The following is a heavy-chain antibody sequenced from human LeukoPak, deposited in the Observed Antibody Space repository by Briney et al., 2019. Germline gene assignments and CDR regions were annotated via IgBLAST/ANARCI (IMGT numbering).Heavy chain of an antibody. Sequence: GGSLRLSCAASGFAFSFYAMSWLRQPPGKGLEWVSTIDANSGTTSYAASVRGRFTISRDNSKNTLYLQVNTLRADDTATYYCAKPVSGGLAVTADWFHPWGQGTLVVVSS. V-gene: IGHV3-23*01. CDR2: IDANSGTT. CDR1: GFAFSFYA. CDR3: AKPVSGGLAVTADWFHP. D-gene: IGHD6-19*01. J-gene: IGHJ5*01.